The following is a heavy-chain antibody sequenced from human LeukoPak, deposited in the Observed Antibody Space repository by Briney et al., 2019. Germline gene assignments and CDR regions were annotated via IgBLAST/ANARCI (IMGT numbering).Heavy chain of an antibody. D-gene: IGHD1-1*01. CDR2: IVVGSGNT. Sequence: GASVKVSCKASGFTFTSSAVQWVRQARGQRLEWIGWIVVGSGNTNYAQKFQERVTITRDMSTSTAYMELSSLRSEDTAVYYCAVKTFSTTGTTVVGWFDPWGQGTLVTVSS. CDR3: AVKTFSTTGTTVVGWFDP. J-gene: IGHJ5*02. CDR1: GFTFTSSA. V-gene: IGHV1-58*01.